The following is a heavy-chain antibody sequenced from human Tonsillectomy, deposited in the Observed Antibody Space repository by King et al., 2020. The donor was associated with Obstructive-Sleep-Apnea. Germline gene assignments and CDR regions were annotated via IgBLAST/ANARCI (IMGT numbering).Heavy chain of an antibody. J-gene: IGHJ6*02. Sequence: VQLVESGAEVKKPGASVKVSCKASGYTFTGYYMHWVRQAPGQGLEWMGWINPNSGGTNYAQKFQGWVTMTRDTSISTAYMELSRLDDTAVYYCARSILNVVLPADDPDYYYGMDVWGQGTTVTVSS. CDR1: GYTFTGYY. V-gene: IGHV1-2*04. CDR2: INPNSGGT. D-gene: IGHD2-2*01. CDR3: ARSILNVVLPADDPDYYYGMDV.